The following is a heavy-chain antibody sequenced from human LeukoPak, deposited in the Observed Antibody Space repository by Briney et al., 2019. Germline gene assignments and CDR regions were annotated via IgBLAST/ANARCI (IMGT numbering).Heavy chain of an antibody. CDR1: GNTFTSHY. Sequence: ASVKVSCNVSGNTFTSHYMHWVRQAPGQGLEWMGIIKPTDGRTTYAQKFQGRLTMTRDTSTNTVYMELSSLRFEDTAVYYCVSYNNDRNWSDPWGQGTLVTVSS. J-gene: IGHJ5*02. CDR3: VSYNNDRNWSDP. CDR2: IKPTDGRT. V-gene: IGHV1-46*01. D-gene: IGHD3-10*01.